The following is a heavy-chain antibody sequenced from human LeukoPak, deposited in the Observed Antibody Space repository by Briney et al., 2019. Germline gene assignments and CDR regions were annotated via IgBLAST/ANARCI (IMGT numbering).Heavy chain of an antibody. Sequence: GASVKVSCKASGYTFTSYGISWVRQAPGQGLEWMGWISAYNGNTNYAQKLQGRVTMTTDTSTSTAYMELRSLRSDDTAVYYCARDVILYDSSGRYNDYWGQGTLVTVSS. J-gene: IGHJ4*02. V-gene: IGHV1-18*01. CDR3: ARDVILYDSSGRYNDY. D-gene: IGHD3-22*01. CDR2: ISAYNGNT. CDR1: GYTFTSYG.